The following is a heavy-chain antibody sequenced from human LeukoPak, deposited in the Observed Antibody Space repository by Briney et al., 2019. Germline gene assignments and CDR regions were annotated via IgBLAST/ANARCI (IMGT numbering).Heavy chain of an antibody. CDR1: GGSFSGYY. J-gene: IGHJ4*02. CDR2: INHSGST. CDR3: AQTPGGGYYYGRDY. D-gene: IGHD3-22*01. Sequence: SETLSLTCAAYGGSFSGYYWSWIRQPPGKGLEWIGEINHSGSTNYNPSLKSRVTISVDTSKNQFSLKLSSVTAADTAVYYCAQTPGGGYYYGRDYWGQGTLVTVSS. V-gene: IGHV4-34*01.